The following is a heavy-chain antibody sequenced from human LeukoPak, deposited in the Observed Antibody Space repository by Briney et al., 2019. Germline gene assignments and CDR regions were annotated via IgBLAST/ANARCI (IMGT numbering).Heavy chain of an antibody. J-gene: IGHJ5*02. CDR2: IYYSGST. Sequence: SETLSLTCTVSGGSISSYYWSWIRQPPGKGLEWIGYIYYSGSTNYNPSLKSRVTISVDTSKNQFSLKLSSVTAADTAVYYCARDLLAYCGGDCYSNWFDPWGQGTLVTVSS. V-gene: IGHV4-59*01. CDR3: ARDLLAYCGGDCYSNWFDP. CDR1: GGSISSYY. D-gene: IGHD2-21*02.